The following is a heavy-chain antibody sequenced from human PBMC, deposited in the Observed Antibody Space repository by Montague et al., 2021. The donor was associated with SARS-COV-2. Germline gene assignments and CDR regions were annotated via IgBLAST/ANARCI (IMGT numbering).Heavy chain of an antibody. D-gene: IGHD1/OR15-1a*01. CDR3: AREFNKECTWAFDI. V-gene: IGHV4-31*03. CDR2: IYYSGST. J-gene: IGHJ3*02. Sequence: TLSLTCTVSGGSISSGGYYWSWIRQHPGKGLEWIGYIYYSGSTYCNPSLKSRVTISLDTSKNQFSLKLSSVTAADTAVYYCAREFNKECTWAFDIWGQGTTVTVSS. CDR1: GGSISSGGYY.